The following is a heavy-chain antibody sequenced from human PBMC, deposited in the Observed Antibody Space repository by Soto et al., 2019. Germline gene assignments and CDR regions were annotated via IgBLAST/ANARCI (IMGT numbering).Heavy chain of an antibody. CDR3: AKTGGSVSTLYYFDY. J-gene: IGHJ4*02. V-gene: IGHV3-21*06. D-gene: IGHD3-10*01. CDR2: TFSRSSYI. Sequence: FTFSRSSYIYYADSVKGRFTISRDNAKNSVYLQMDSLRAEDTAVYYCAKTGGSVSTLYYFDYWGQGTPVTVSS.